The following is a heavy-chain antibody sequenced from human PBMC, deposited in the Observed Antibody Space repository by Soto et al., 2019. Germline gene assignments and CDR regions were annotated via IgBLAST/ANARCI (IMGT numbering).Heavy chain of an antibody. D-gene: IGHD6-19*01. Sequence: QVQLVQYGADVKKPWASVKVSCKTSGYNFIEHAVHWVRQAPGQGLEWRGWINCDNGNTKYSRKMQGRLTISRDKSATTVYMELSALTSEDTAVYFCARDDVGSAWTYWGQGTLVSVSS. CDR2: INCDNGNT. V-gene: IGHV1-3*01. CDR3: ARDDVGSAWTY. CDR1: GYNFIEHA. J-gene: IGHJ4*02.